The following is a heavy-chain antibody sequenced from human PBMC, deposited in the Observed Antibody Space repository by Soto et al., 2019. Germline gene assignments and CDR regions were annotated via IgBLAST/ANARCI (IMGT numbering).Heavy chain of an antibody. Sequence: SETLSLTCTVSGGSISSYYWSWIRQPPGKGLEWIGYIYYSGSTNYNPSLKSRVTISVDTSKNQFSLKLSSVTAADTAVYYCARGTVGVEMATKALDYWGQGTLVTVSS. J-gene: IGHJ4*02. CDR2: IYYSGST. D-gene: IGHD5-12*01. CDR3: ARGTVGVEMATKALDY. V-gene: IGHV4-59*01. CDR1: GGSISSYY.